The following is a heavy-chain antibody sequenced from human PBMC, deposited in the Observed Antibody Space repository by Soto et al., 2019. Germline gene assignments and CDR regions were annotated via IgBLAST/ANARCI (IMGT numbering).Heavy chain of an antibody. D-gene: IGHD6-13*01. J-gene: IGHJ4*02. CDR1: GFTFSSYD. Sequence: EVQLLESGGGLVQPGGSLRLSCAASGFTFSSYDMSWVRQAPGKGLEWVSLISGSGGRTYYAVSVKGRFIISRDNCKDTLYLQMNSLRAEDTAVYYCAKGGESSNWYAEYWGQGTLVTVSS. CDR3: AKGGESSNWYAEY. V-gene: IGHV3-23*01. CDR2: ISGSGGRT.